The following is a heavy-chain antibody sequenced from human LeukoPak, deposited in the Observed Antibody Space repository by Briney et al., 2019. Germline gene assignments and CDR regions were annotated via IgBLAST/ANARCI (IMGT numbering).Heavy chain of an antibody. CDR1: GGSFSGYY. Sequence: SETLSLTCAVYGGSFSGYYWSWIRQPPGKGLEWIGEINHSGSTNYNPSLKSRVTISVDKSKNQFSLKLSSVTAADTAVYYCAREYSSGFDYWGQGTLVTVSS. D-gene: IGHD6-19*01. J-gene: IGHJ4*02. CDR2: INHSGST. CDR3: AREYSSGFDY. V-gene: IGHV4-34*01.